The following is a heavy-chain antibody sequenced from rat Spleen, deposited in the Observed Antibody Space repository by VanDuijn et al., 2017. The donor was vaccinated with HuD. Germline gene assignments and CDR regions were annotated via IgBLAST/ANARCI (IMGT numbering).Heavy chain of an antibody. CDR3: ARIYGLSYYFDY. CDR2: ISTGGGNT. V-gene: IGHV5S13*01. D-gene: IGHD1-6*01. CDR1: GFTFSNYG. J-gene: IGHJ2*01. Sequence: EVQVVESGGGLVQPGRSLKLSCAASGFTFSNYGMAWVRQTPTKGLEWIASISTGGGNTYYRDSVKGRFTISRDNAKSTLYLQMDSLRSEDTATYYCARIYGLSYYFDYWGQGVMVTVSS.